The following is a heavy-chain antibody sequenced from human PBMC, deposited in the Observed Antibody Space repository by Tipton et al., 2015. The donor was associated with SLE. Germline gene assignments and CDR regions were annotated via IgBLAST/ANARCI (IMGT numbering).Heavy chain of an antibody. CDR3: ARQGGQWLDFDY. CDR2: MNYRGST. V-gene: IGHV4-59*08. CDR1: GGSISDYY. Sequence: GLVKPSETLSLTCSVSGGSISDYYWSWIRQPPGKGLEWIGYMNYRGSTNYNPSLKSRVTISVDTSKNQFSLKLSSVTAADTAVYYCARQGGQWLDFDYWGQGTLVTVSS. D-gene: IGHD6-19*01. J-gene: IGHJ4*02.